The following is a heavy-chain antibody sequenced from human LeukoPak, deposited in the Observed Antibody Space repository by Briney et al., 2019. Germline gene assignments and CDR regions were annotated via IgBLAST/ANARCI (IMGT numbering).Heavy chain of an antibody. J-gene: IGHJ4*02. CDR2: ISGSGGST. Sequence: PGGSLRLSCAASGFTFSSYAMSWVRQAPGKGLEWVSAISGSGGSTYYADSVKGRFSISRDDAKSSLYLQLNSLRAEDTAVYYCTRELAYWGQGALVTVSS. V-gene: IGHV3-23*01. CDR3: TRELAY. CDR1: GFTFSSYA.